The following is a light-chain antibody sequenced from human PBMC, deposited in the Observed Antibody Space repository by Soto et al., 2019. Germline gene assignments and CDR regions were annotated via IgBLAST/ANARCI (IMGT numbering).Light chain of an antibody. CDR2: DAS. Sequence: VLSQTRWTLPSFPAERVSRXWRSSQNIRSNYLAWYQQKPGQAPRLLISDASTRAAGIPDRLSGSGSGTDFTLTISIREPEDFATYYCRQDYNSPITFGQGTRLETK. CDR1: QNIRSNY. J-gene: IGKJ5*01. V-gene: IGKV3-20*01. CDR3: RQDYNSPIT.